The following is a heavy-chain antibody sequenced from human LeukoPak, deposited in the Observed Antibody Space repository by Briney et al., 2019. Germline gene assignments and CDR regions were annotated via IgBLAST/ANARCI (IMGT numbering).Heavy chain of an antibody. D-gene: IGHD6-13*01. CDR2: IWYDGSNK. Sequence: PGGSLRLSCAASGFTFSSYGMHWVRQAPGKGLEWVAVIWYDGSNKYYADSVKGRFTISRDNSKNTLYLQMNSLRAEDTAVYYCARDGPAAGRRGHLDYWGQGTLVTASS. V-gene: IGHV3-33*01. J-gene: IGHJ4*02. CDR3: ARDGPAAGRRGHLDY. CDR1: GFTFSSYG.